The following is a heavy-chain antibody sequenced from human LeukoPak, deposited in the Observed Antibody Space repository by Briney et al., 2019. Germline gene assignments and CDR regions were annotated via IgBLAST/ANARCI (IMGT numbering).Heavy chain of an antibody. Sequence: SETLSLTCTVSGGSISSSSYYWGWIRQPPGKGLEWIGSIYYSGSTYYNPSLKSRVTISVDTSKNQFSLKLSSVTAADTAVYYCARIPYDFWSGYYYGMDVWDQGTTVTVSS. CDR1: GGSISSSSYY. V-gene: IGHV4-39*01. D-gene: IGHD3-3*01. CDR2: IYYSGST. CDR3: ARIPYDFWSGYYYGMDV. J-gene: IGHJ6*02.